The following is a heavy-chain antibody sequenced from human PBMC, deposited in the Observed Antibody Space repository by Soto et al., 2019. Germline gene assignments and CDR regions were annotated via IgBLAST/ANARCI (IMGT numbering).Heavy chain of an antibody. CDR3: AKDKRSAMGIDY. CDR1: GLTFSTFA. D-gene: IGHD5-18*01. CDR2: ISGNGGAT. V-gene: IGHV3-23*01. Sequence: GGSLRLSCTASGLTFSTFAMSWVRQSPGKGLEWVSTISGNGGATFYADSVKGRFTISRDNSKNTLYLQMNSLRAEDTAVYYCAKDKRSAMGIDYWGQGTLVTVSS. J-gene: IGHJ4*02.